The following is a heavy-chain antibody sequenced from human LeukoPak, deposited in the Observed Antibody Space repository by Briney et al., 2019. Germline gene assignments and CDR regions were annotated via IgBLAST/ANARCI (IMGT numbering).Heavy chain of an antibody. J-gene: IGHJ4*02. Sequence: GRSLRLSCAASGFTFSRYGMHWVRQGPGKGLEWVAVIWSDGSNKYYADSVKGRFTISRDNSKNTMHLQMNSLRADDTAVYYCARLGYCSGGSCYGTDYWGQGTLVTVSS. CDR1: GFTFSRYG. CDR2: IWSDGSNK. D-gene: IGHD2-15*01. CDR3: ARLGYCSGGSCYGTDY. V-gene: IGHV3-33*01.